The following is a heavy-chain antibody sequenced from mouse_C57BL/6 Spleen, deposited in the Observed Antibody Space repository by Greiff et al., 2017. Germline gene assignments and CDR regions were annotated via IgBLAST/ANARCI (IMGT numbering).Heavy chain of an antibody. V-gene: IGHV1-26*01. CDR3: ARSDDGYYEDY. Sequence: EVQLQQSGPELVKPGASVKISCKASGYTFTDYYMNWVKQSHGKSLEWIGDINPNNGGTSYNQKFKGKATLTVDKSSSTAYMELRSLTSEDSAVXYCARSDDGYYEDYWGQGTSVTVSS. D-gene: IGHD2-3*01. J-gene: IGHJ4*01. CDR2: INPNNGGT. CDR1: GYTFTDYY.